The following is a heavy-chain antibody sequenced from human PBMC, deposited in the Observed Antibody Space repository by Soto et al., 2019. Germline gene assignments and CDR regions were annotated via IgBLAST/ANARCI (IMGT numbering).Heavy chain of an antibody. Sequence: PGGSLRLSCAASGFTFSSYAMSWVRQAPGKGLERVSAISGSGGSTYYADSVKGRFTISRDNSKNTLYLQMNSLRAEDTAVYYCAKFRWPQDLKRLVVVVAAKGYWGQGTLVTVSS. CDR1: GFTFSSYA. J-gene: IGHJ4*02. CDR3: AKFRWPQDLKRLVVVVAAKGY. CDR2: ISGSGGST. V-gene: IGHV3-23*01. D-gene: IGHD2-15*01.